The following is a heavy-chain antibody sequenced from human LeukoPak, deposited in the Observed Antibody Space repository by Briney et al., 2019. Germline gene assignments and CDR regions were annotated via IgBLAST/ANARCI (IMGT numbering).Heavy chain of an antibody. V-gene: IGHV4-59*08. CDR1: GGSISSYY. J-gene: IGHJ5*02. D-gene: IGHD1-26*01. Sequence: PSETLSLICTVSGGSISSYYWSWIRQPPGKRLEWIAFIYYTGSINYNPSLKSRASISLDTSKNLCSLRLSSVTAADTAVYYCARHAIYSGGYSYWFDPWGLGTLVTVSS. CDR2: IYYTGSI. CDR3: ARHAIYSGGYSYWFDP.